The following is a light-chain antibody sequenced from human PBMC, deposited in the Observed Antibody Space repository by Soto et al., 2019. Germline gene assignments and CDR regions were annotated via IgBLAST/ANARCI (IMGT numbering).Light chain of an antibody. J-gene: IGKJ4*01. CDR3: QRYGISLT. CDR2: GAS. CDR1: QTVTSNH. V-gene: IGKV3-20*01. Sequence: ELVLTQSPGTLSLSPGERATLSCRASQTVTSNHLAWYQQKLGQAPRLLISGASTRATGIPDRFSGSGSGTDFTLTISRLEPEDFAVYYCQRYGISLTFGGGTKVEIK.